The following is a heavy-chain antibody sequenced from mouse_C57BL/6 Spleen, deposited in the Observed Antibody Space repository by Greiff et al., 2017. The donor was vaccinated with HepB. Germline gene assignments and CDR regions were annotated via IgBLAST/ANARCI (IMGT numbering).Heavy chain of an antibody. CDR2: IRLKSDNYAT. Sequence: EVQRVESGGGLVQPGGSMKLSCVASGFTFSNYWMNWVRQSPEKGLEWVAQIRLKSDNYATHYAESVKGRFTISRDDSKSSVYLQMNNLRAEDTGIYYCTGGWDPAWFAYWGQGTLVTVSA. CDR3: TGGWDPAWFAY. V-gene: IGHV6-3*01. CDR1: GFTFSNYW. D-gene: IGHD4-1*01. J-gene: IGHJ3*01.